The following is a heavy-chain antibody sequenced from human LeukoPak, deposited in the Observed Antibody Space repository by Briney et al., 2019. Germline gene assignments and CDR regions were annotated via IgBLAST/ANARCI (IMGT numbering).Heavy chain of an antibody. D-gene: IGHD3-9*01. Sequence: EASVTVSCKASGYTFTGYYMHWVRQAPGQGLEWMGWINPNSGGTNYAQKFQGRVTMTEDTSTDTAYMELSSLRSEDTAVYYCATAHYDILTGSPWFDPWGQGTLVTVSS. CDR3: ATAHYDILTGSPWFDP. CDR1: GYTFTGYY. V-gene: IGHV1-2*02. J-gene: IGHJ5*02. CDR2: INPNSGGT.